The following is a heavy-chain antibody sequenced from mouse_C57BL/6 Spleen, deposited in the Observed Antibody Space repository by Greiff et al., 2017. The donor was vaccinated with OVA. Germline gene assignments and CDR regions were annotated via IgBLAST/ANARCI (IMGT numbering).Heavy chain of an antibody. Sequence: QVQLQQSGAELVKPGASVKISCKASGYAFSSYWMNWVKQRPGMGLEWIGQIYPGDGDTNYNGKFKGKATLTADKSSSTAYMQLSSLTSEDSAVYFCARLGDQYYFDYWGQGTTLTVSS. CDR1: GYAFSSYW. CDR2: IYPGDGDT. J-gene: IGHJ2*01. CDR3: ARLGDQYYFDY. V-gene: IGHV1-80*01.